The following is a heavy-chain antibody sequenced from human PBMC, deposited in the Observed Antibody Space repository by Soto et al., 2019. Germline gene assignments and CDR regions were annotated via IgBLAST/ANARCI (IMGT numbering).Heavy chain of an antibody. V-gene: IGHV3-7*05. D-gene: IGHD6-19*01. CDR3: ARDWGTPGRGSAVGYYYHYGMDV. CDR1: EFTFNTYW. CDR2: IKEDGSEK. J-gene: IGHJ6*02. Sequence: EVQLVESGGGLVQPGGSLRLSCLASEFTFNTYWMNWVRQAPGRGLEWVANIKEDGSEKNYVDSVKGRFTISRDNAKNSLDLQMNSLRGEDTAVYFWARDWGTPGRGSAVGYYYHYGMDVWGQGATVTVSS.